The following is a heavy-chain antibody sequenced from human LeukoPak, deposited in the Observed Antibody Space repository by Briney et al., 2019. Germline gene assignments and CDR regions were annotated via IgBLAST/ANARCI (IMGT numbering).Heavy chain of an antibody. V-gene: IGHV3-21*01. J-gene: IGHJ4*02. Sequence: PGGSLRLSCAASGVTFSSYSMNWVRQAPGKGLEWVSAISSSSSYIYYADSAKGRFTISRDNAKNSLYLQMNSLRAEDTAVYYCAPYGSGSYYSHDYWGQGTLVTVSS. D-gene: IGHD3-10*01. CDR2: ISSSSSYI. CDR1: GVTFSSYS. CDR3: APYGSGSYYSHDY.